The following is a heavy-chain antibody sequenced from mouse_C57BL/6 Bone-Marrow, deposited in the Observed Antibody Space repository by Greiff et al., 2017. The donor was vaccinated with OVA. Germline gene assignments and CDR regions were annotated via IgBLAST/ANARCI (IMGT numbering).Heavy chain of an antibody. V-gene: IGHV1-72*01. J-gene: IGHJ1*03. D-gene: IGHD1-1*01. Sequence: VQLQQPGAELVKPGASVKLSCKASGYTFTSYWMHWVKQRPGRGLEWIGRIDPNSGGTKYNEKFKSKATLTVDKPSSTAYMQLSSLTSEDSAVYYCASSFITTVVAQWYFDVWGTGTTVTVSS. CDR1: GYTFTSYW. CDR2: IDPNSGGT. CDR3: ASSFITTVVAQWYFDV.